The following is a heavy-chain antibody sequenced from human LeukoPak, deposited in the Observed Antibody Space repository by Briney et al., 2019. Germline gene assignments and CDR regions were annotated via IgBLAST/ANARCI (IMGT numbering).Heavy chain of an antibody. D-gene: IGHD6-19*01. CDR2: ISYDGSNK. J-gene: IGHJ3*02. CDR1: GFTFSSYA. CDR3: AREGWPQFSAVAASYVGAFDI. Sequence: GRSLRLSCAASGFTFSSYAMHWVRQAPGKGLEWVAVISYDGSNKYYADSVKGRSTISRDNSKNTLYLQMNSLRAEDTAVYYCAREGWPQFSAVAASYVGAFDIWGQGTMVTVSS. V-gene: IGHV3-30-3*01.